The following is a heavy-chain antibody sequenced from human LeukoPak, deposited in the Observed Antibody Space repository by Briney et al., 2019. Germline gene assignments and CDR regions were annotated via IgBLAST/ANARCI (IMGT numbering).Heavy chain of an antibody. J-gene: IGHJ4*02. CDR2: IRYDGSIK. Sequence: GGSLRLSCAASGFTFSTYGMHWVRQAPGEGLEWVAFIRYDGSIKYYADSVKGRFTISRDNSKNTLYLQMSSLRAEDTAVYYCANYDSGSSFDYWGQGTLVTVSS. CDR3: ANYDSGSSFDY. CDR1: GFTFSTYG. V-gene: IGHV3-30*02. D-gene: IGHD3-10*01.